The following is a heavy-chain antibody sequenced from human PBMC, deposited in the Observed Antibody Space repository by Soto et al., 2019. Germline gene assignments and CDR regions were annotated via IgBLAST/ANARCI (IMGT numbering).Heavy chain of an antibody. CDR3: ARDHGTPSAYYYYYMDV. V-gene: IGHV3-33*01. Sequence: SLRLSCAASGFTFSSYGMHWVRQAPGKGLEWVAVIWYDGSNKYYVDSVKGRFTISRDNAKNSLYLQMNSLRAEDTAVYYCARDHGTPSAYYYYYMDVWGKGTTVTVSS. CDR2: IWYDGSNK. J-gene: IGHJ6*03. CDR1: GFTFSSYG.